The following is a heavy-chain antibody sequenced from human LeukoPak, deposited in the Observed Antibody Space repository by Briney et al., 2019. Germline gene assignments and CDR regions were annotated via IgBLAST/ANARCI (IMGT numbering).Heavy chain of an antibody. CDR3: ARDRKDTAMAYNWFDP. V-gene: IGHV1-18*01. CDR1: GYTFTSYD. CDR2: MNPNSGNT. J-gene: IGHJ5*02. D-gene: IGHD5-18*01. Sequence: ASVKVSCKASGYTFTSYDINWVRQASGQGLEWMGWMNPNSGNTNYAQKLQGRVTMTTDTSTSTAYMELRSLRSDDTAVYYCARDRKDTAMAYNWFDPWGQGTLVTVSS.